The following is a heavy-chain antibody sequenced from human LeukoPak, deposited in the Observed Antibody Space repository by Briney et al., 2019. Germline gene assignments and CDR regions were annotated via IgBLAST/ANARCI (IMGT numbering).Heavy chain of an antibody. CDR1: GFTFSTSW. Sequence: GVSLRLSCAASGFTFSTSWMSWVRQVPGKGLEWVANIKKDGSETYYVDSVKGRFTISRDNSKNTLYLQMNSLRAEDTAVYYCARDPYSSSCLDYWGQGTLVTVSS. D-gene: IGHD6-13*01. V-gene: IGHV3-7*01. J-gene: IGHJ4*02. CDR3: ARDPYSSSCLDY. CDR2: IKKDGSET.